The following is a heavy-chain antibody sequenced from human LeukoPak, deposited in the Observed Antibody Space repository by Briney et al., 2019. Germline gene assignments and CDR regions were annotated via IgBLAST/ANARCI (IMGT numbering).Heavy chain of an antibody. J-gene: IGHJ4*02. CDR3: ARVRTAWDEGTFDY. CDR1: GFTFSSYA. V-gene: IGHV3-30-3*01. CDR2: ISYDGSNK. Sequence: GGSLSLSLAASGFTFSSYALHWFRQAPGKGLEWVAVISYDGSNKYYADSVKGRFTISRDNSKNTLSLQMNSLRAEDTALYYCARVRTAWDEGTFDYWGQGTLVTVSS. D-gene: IGHD2-21*02.